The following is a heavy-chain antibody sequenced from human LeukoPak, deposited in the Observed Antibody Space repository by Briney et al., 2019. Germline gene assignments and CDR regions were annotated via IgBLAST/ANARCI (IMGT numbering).Heavy chain of an antibody. CDR1: GGSISRYS. CDR3: ARHIAVAGNFDY. V-gene: IGHV4-59*08. Sequence: PSETLSLTCTVSGGSISRYSWTWIRQPPGKGLVWIGYIYYSGSTNYNPSLKSRVTISLDTSKSQFSLKLGSVTAADTAVYYCARHIAVAGNFDYWGQGALVTVSS. D-gene: IGHD6-19*01. J-gene: IGHJ4*02. CDR2: IYYSGST.